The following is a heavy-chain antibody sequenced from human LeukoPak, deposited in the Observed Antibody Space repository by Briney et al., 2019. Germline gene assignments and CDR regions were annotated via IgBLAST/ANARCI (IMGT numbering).Heavy chain of an antibody. Sequence: SETLSLTCDVYGGSLSGYYWSWIRQPPGKRLEWIGEINHGGHTNYNPSLKSRVAMSVDTSKNQFSLNMGSVTAADTAVYYCVRGLYSRDAGYWGQGTLVTVSS. V-gene: IGHV4-34*01. J-gene: IGHJ4*02. CDR1: GGSLSGYY. CDR2: INHGGHT. D-gene: IGHD4-11*01. CDR3: VRGLYSRDAGY.